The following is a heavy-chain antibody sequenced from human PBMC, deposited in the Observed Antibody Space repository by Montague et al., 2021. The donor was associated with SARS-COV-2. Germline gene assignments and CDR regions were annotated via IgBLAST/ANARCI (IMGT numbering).Heavy chain of an antibody. D-gene: IGHD3-22*01. Sequence: SETLSLTCTVSGGSISSSSYYWGWIRQPPGKGLEWIGSISYSGSTYYNPSLKSRVTISVDTSKNQFSLKLSSVAAADTAVYYCASPTYYYDSSGSDAFDIWGQGTMVTVSS. J-gene: IGHJ3*02. CDR1: GGSISSSSYY. CDR3: ASPTYYYDSSGSDAFDI. V-gene: IGHV4-39*01. CDR2: ISYSGST.